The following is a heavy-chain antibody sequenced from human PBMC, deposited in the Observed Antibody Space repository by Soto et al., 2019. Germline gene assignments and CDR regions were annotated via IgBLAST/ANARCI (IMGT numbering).Heavy chain of an antibody. Sequence: TLSHTSAVSGGSVTCGSYCGILIRQPPGKGLECIRYIYYSGSTLSNPTLKSRVTISKDTSRNQFSLRLNSVTDEDTDVYYCARAIVVTIDGMDVWGQGTTVTVSS. V-gene: IGHV4-30-4*07. CDR1: GGSVTCGSYC. J-gene: IGHJ6*02. CDR3: ARAIVVTIDGMDV. D-gene: IGHD5-12*01. CDR2: IYYSGST.